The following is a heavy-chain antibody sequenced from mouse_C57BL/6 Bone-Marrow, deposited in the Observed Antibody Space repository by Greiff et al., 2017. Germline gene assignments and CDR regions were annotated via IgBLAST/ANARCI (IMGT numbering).Heavy chain of an antibody. Sequence: QVQLQQPGAELVKPGASVKLSCKASGYTFPSYWMHWVKQRPGQGLEWIGMIHPNSGSTNYNEKFKSKATLTVDKTSSTAYMQLSSLTSEDAAVYYCAHDGYYVYWGQGTLVTVSA. CDR2: IHPNSGST. J-gene: IGHJ3*01. CDR3: AHDGYYVY. D-gene: IGHD2-3*01. V-gene: IGHV1-64*01. CDR1: GYTFPSYW.